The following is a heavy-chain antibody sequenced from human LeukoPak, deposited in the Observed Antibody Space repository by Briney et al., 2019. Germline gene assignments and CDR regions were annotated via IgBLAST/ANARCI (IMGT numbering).Heavy chain of an antibody. CDR1: GGSFSGYY. J-gene: IGHJ5*02. CDR2: INHSGST. D-gene: IGHD2-8*02. Sequence: SETLSLTCAVYGGSFSGYYWSWIRQPPGKGLEWIGEINHSGSTNYNPSLKSRVTISVDTSKNQFSLKLSSVTAADTAVYCCARGINFRVLLEGWFDPWGQGTLVTVSS. CDR3: ARGINFRVLLEGWFDP. V-gene: IGHV4-34*01.